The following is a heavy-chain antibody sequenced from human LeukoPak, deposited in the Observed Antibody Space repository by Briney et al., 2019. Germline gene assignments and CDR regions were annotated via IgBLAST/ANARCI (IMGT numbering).Heavy chain of an antibody. CDR1: GFIVSSNY. V-gene: IGHV3-66*02. J-gene: IGHJ4*02. CDR2: IYSGGST. CDR3: ARGVHDFWSGFYFDY. Sequence: GGSLRLSCAASGFIVSSNYMSWVRQAPGKGLEWVSVIYSGGSTYCADSVKGRFTISRDKSKNTLFLQMNSLRVGDTAVYYCARGVHDFWSGFYFDYWGQGTLVTVSS. D-gene: IGHD3-3*01.